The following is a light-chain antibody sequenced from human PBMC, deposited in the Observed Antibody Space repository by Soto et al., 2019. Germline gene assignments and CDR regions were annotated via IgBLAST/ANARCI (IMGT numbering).Light chain of an antibody. CDR3: MQALQTPIT. V-gene: IGKV2-28*01. J-gene: IGKJ3*01. CDR2: LSS. CDR1: QSLLHTDGYYY. Sequence: IVMTQSPLSLPVTPGEPASISCRSSQSLLHTDGYYYLDWYLQKPGQSPQLLIYLSSIRASGVPDRFSGSGAGTDFTLKISSVEAEDVGVYYCMQALQTPITLGPGTKVDIK.